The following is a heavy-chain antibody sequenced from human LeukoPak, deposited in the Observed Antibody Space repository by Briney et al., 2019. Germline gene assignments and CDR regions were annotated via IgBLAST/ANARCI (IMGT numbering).Heavy chain of an antibody. CDR3: AKDRLGAILYFDY. V-gene: IGHV3-23*01. CDR1: GFTFSGYG. CDR2: ISGNSDRT. Sequence: GGSLRLSCAASGFTFSGYGMSWVRQAPGKGLEWLSAISGNSDRTYYADSVRGRFTISRDNSKNTLYMQINTLRVEDTAVYYCAKDRLGAILYFDYWGQGTFLTVSS. D-gene: IGHD1-26*01. J-gene: IGHJ4*02.